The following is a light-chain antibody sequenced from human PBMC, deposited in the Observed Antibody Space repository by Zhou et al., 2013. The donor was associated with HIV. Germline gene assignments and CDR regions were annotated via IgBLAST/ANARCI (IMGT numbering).Light chain of an antibody. J-gene: IGKJ4*01. CDR1: QSVSSY. V-gene: IGKV3-20*01. Sequence: EIVLTQSPATLSLSPGERATLSCRASQSVSSYLAWYQQKPGQAPRVLITGASNRATGIPDRFSGSGSGTDFSLTISRLEPEDFAVYYCQQHGSSPITVGGGTKVEIK. CDR3: QQHGSSPIT. CDR2: GAS.